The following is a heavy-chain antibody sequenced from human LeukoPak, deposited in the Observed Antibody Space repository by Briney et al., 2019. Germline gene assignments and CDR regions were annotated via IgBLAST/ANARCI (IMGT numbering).Heavy chain of an antibody. V-gene: IGHV3-30*01. J-gene: IGHJ6*03. CDR3: AREGYRYADYYCYYMDV. Sequence: GGSLRLSCAASGFTFSFYGLHWVRRAPGKGLEWEAFISYHGSNKYYADSVKGRFTISRDNSKNTVNLQLNSLRAEDTAVYYCAREGYRYADYYCYYMDVWGKGTTVTVSS. CDR1: GFTFSFYG. D-gene: IGHD5-18*01. CDR2: ISYHGSNK.